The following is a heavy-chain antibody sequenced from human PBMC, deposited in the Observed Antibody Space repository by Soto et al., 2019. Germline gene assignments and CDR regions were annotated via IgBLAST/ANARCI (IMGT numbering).Heavy chain of an antibody. CDR1: GFTFSSYG. CDR2: ISYDGSNK. CDR3: AKDRPFRNPWQHMDV. D-gene: IGHD6-6*01. V-gene: IGHV3-30*18. J-gene: IGHJ6*03. Sequence: VGSLRLSCAASGFTFSSYGMHWVRQAPGKGLEWVAVISYDGSNKYYADSVKGRFTISRDNSKNTLYLQMNSLRAEDTAVYYCAKDRPFRNPWQHMDVWGKGTTVTVSS.